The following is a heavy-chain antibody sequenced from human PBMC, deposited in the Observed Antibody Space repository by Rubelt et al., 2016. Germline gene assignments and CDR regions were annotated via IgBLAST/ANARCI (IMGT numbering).Heavy chain of an antibody. J-gene: IGHJ4*02. CDR2: ISHRGST. V-gene: IGHV4-34*01. CDR3: ARGPLCSGTSCHYSFDY. Sequence: QVQLQQWGAGLLKPSETLSLTCAVYGESFSGHFWSWIRQPPGKGLEWIGEISHRGSTSYNPSLKSRVTISVDTSKNQFSLKLTSVTAADTAVYYCARGPLCSGTSCHYSFDYWGQGTLVTVSS. CDR1: GESFSGHF. D-gene: IGHD2-2*01.